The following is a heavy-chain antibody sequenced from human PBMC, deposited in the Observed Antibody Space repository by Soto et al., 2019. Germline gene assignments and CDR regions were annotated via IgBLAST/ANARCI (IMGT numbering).Heavy chain of an antibody. D-gene: IGHD3-9*01. J-gene: IGHJ6*02. Sequence: QVQLVQSGAEVKKPGASVKVSCKASGYTFTTYDITWVRQATGQGLEWMGWMNPNTGNTGYAQKFQGRVTMTTSTSISAAYMELTSLRSADTAVYYCERVKYDRYAWYGMDVWCQGTTVTVSS. V-gene: IGHV1-8*01. CDR3: ERVKYDRYAWYGMDV. CDR2: MNPNTGNT. CDR1: GYTFTTYD.